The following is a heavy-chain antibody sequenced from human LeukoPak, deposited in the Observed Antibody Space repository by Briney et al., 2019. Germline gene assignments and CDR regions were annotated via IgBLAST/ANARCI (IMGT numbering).Heavy chain of an antibody. CDR2: SRNKANSYTT. Sequence: GRSLRLSCAASGFTFSDHYIDWVRQAPGKGLEWVGRSRNKANSYTTEYAASVKGRFSISRDDSKNSVYLQMYSLRSDDTAVYYCARPWGDVSIATWFNPWGQGTRVTVSS. CDR3: ARPWGDVSIATWFNP. J-gene: IGHJ5*02. V-gene: IGHV3-72*01. D-gene: IGHD3-16*01. CDR1: GFTFSDHY.